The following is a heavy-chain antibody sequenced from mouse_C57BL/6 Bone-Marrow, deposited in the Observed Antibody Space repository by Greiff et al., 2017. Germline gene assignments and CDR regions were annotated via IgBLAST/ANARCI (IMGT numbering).Heavy chain of an antibody. CDR3: ARGGYGSSYSFDY. J-gene: IGHJ2*01. V-gene: IGHV1-81*01. CDR1: GYTFTSYG. D-gene: IGHD1-1*01. CDR2: IYPRSGNT. Sequence: QVQLKESGAELARPGASVKLSCKASGYTFTSYGISWVKQRTGQGLEWIGEIYPRSGNTYYNEKFKGKATLTADKSSSTAYMELRSLTSEDSAVYFCARGGYGSSYSFDYWGQGTTLTVSS.